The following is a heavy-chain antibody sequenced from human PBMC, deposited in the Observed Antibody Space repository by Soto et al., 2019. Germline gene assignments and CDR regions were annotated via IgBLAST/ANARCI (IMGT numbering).Heavy chain of an antibody. CDR3: ARPYYDSSGYWGAIDI. Sequence: GGSLRLSCAASGFTFSSYSMNWVRQAPGKGLEWVSYISSSSSTIYYADSVKGRFTISRDNAKNSLYLQMNSLRDEDTAVYYCARPYYDSSGYWGAIDIWGQGTMVTVS. CDR1: GFTFSSYS. V-gene: IGHV3-48*02. D-gene: IGHD3-22*01. CDR2: ISSSSSTI. J-gene: IGHJ3*02.